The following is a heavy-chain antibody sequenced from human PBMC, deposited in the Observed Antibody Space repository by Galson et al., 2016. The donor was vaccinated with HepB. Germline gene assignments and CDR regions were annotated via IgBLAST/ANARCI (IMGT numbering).Heavy chain of an antibody. V-gene: IGHV3-21*01. Sequence: SLRLSCAASGFTFSGFSMSWVRRAPGKGLEWVSSISSRSHYIHYADSVKGRFTISRDNAKNSLFLQMNSLRGEDTAVFYCARVKRGADLPWYFDLWGRGTLVTVSS. D-gene: IGHD1-26*01. CDR2: ISSRSHYI. CDR3: ARVKRGADLPWYFDL. CDR1: GFTFSGFS. J-gene: IGHJ2*01.